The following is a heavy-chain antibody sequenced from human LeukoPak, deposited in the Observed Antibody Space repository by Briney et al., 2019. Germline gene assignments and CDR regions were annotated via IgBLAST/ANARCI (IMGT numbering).Heavy chain of an antibody. D-gene: IGHD3-9*01. CDR2: IKQDGSEK. V-gene: IGHV3-7*01. J-gene: IGHJ3*02. CDR3: ARDYLYYDILTGYLGDAFDI. CDR1: GFTFSSYW. Sequence: GGSLRLSCAASGFTFSSYWMSWVRQAPGKGLEWVANIKQDGSEKYYVDSVKGRFTISRDNAKNSLYLQMNSLRAEDTAVYYCARDYLYYDILTGYLGDAFDIWGQGTMVTVSS.